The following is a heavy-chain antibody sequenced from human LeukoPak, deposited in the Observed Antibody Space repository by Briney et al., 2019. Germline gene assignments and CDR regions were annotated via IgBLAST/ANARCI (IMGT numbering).Heavy chain of an antibody. Sequence: TLSLTCNVSGGSISSGGSRWSWIRQHPGKGLEWIGYIYYSGSTYYNPSLESRLTMSVDTSKNQFSLHLTSVTAADTAVYYCARDWGTYFDYWGQGTLVTVSS. V-gene: IGHV4-31*03. J-gene: IGHJ4*02. CDR3: ARDWGTYFDY. CDR1: GGSISSGGSR. CDR2: IYYSGST. D-gene: IGHD7-27*01.